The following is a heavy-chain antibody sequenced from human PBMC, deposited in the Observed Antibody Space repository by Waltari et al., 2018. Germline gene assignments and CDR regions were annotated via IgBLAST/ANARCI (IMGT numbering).Heavy chain of an antibody. Sequence: QLQLQESGPGLVKPSETLSLTCTVSGGSISSSSYYWGWIRQPPGKGLEWIGSIYYSGSTYYNPSLKSRITISVDTAKGQFSLKLSSVTAADTAVYYCARDRGLRRLSTFEIWGQGTMVTVSS. CDR1: GGSISSSSYY. J-gene: IGHJ3*02. V-gene: IGHV4-39*07. D-gene: IGHD5-12*01. CDR2: IYYSGST. CDR3: ARDRGLRRLSTFEI.